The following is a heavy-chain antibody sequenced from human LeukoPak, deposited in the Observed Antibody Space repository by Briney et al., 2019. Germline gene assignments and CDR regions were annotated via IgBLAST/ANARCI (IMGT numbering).Heavy chain of an antibody. CDR3: ARERDGYKTPAFDY. V-gene: IGHV3-74*01. D-gene: IGHD5-24*01. CDR1: GFTFSSYW. J-gene: IGHJ4*02. Sequence: GGSLRLSCAASGFTFSSYWMHWVRQAPGKGLVWVSVINNDGSGTNYADSVKGRSTISRDNAKNSLYLQMNSLRAEDTAVYYCARERDGYKTPAFDYWGQGTLVTVSS. CDR2: INNDGSGT.